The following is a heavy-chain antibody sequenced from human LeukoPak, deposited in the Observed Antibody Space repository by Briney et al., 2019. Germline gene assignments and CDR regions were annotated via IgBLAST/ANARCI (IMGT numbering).Heavy chain of an antibody. CDR1: GFTFDDYA. CDR2: ISSSGSYT. V-gene: IGHV3-11*05. D-gene: IGHD4-23*01. J-gene: IGHJ4*02. CDR3: ARVPDYGGNPYFDC. Sequence: GGSLRLSCAASGFTFDDYAMHWVRQAPGKGLEWVSYISSSGSYTNYADSVKGRFTISRDNAKNSLYLQMNSLRAEDTAVYYCARVPDYGGNPYFDCWGQGTLVTVSS.